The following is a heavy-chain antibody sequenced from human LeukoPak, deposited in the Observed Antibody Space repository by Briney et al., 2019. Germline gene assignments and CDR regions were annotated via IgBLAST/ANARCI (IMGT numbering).Heavy chain of an antibody. D-gene: IGHD4-11*01. CDR2: IKQDGTEK. Sequence: GGSLRLSCAASGFTFSSYWMSWVRQAPGKGLEWVANIKQDGTEKYYVDSVKGRFTISRDNTKKSLYVQMNSLRAEDTAVYYCARDRAPVSHDYSYFDYWGQGTLVTVSS. CDR3: ARDRAPVSHDYSYFDY. CDR1: GFTFSSYW. J-gene: IGHJ4*02. V-gene: IGHV3-7*01.